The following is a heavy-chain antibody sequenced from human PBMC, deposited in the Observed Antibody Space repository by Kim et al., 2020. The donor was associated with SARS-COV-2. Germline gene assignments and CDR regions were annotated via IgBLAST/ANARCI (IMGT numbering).Heavy chain of an antibody. V-gene: IGHV3-48*02. J-gene: IGHJ4*02. D-gene: IGHD4-4*01. Sequence: YYADSVKGRFTISRDNAKNSLYLQMNSLRDEDTAVYYCARLMTTETNFDYWGQGTLVTVSS. CDR3: ARLMTTETNFDY.